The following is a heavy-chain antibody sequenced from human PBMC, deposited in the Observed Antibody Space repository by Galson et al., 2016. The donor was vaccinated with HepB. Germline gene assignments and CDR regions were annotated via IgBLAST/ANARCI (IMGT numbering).Heavy chain of an antibody. CDR3: AKLKTAMIDYYFDY. V-gene: IGHV3-23*01. CDR1: GFTLNTHA. J-gene: IGHJ4*02. D-gene: IGHD5-18*01. CDR2: VTGSGGKK. Sequence: SLRLSCAASGFTLNTHAMSWVRQAPGKGLEWVAGVTGSGGKKYYSESLKGRVTVSRDNSKNTLYLQMSSLRAADTAVYYCAKLKTAMIDYYFDYWGQGTRVTVSS.